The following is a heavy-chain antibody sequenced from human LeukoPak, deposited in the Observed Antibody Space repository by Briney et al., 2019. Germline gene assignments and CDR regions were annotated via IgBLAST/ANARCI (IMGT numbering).Heavy chain of an antibody. CDR1: GFTFSSYS. CDR2: ISSSSSTI. CDR3: ARDSGESFDP. Sequence: GGSLGLTCAASGFTFSSYSMNWVRQAPGKGLEWVSYISSSSSTIYYADSVKGRFTISRDNAKNSLYLQMNSLRAEDTAVYYCARDSGESFDPWGQGTLVTVSS. J-gene: IGHJ5*02. V-gene: IGHV3-48*01.